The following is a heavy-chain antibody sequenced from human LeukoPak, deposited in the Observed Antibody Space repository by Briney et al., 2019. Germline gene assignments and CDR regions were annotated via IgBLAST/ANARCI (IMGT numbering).Heavy chain of an antibody. CDR1: GFTFSTYG. J-gene: IGHJ4*02. D-gene: IGHD6-13*01. CDR3: AKTRPLDSSSWSHGDY. V-gene: IGHV3-30*18. CDR2: ISYDGSNK. Sequence: PGGSLRLSCAASGFTFSTYGMHWVRQAPGKGLEWVAVISYDGSNKYYADSVKGRFTISRDNSKNTLYVQMNSLRAEDTAVYYCAKTRPLDSSSWSHGDYWGQGTLVTVSS.